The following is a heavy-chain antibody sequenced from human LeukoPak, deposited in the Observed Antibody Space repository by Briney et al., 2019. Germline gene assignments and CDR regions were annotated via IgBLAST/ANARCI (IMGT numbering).Heavy chain of an antibody. CDR3: ARDGYYYGSGSYPGTVDDAFDI. Sequence: GGSLRLSCAASGFTFSSYWMSWVRQAPGKGLEWVANIKQDGSEKYYVDSVKGRFTISRDNAKNSLYLQMNSLRAEDTAVYYCARDGYYYGSGSYPGTVDDAFDIWSQGTMVTVSS. V-gene: IGHV3-7*03. J-gene: IGHJ3*02. D-gene: IGHD3-10*01. CDR1: GFTFSSYW. CDR2: IKQDGSEK.